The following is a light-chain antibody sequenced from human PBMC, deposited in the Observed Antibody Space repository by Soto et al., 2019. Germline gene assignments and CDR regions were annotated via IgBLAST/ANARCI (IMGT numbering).Light chain of an antibody. CDR3: QQYNSYSRT. CDR2: KAS. CDR1: QSISSS. V-gene: IGKV1-5*03. J-gene: IGKJ1*01. Sequence: DIRMTQSPSTLSASVGDRVTITCRASQSISSSLVWYQQKPGKAPNLLIYKASSLESGVPSRFSGSGSGTEFTLTISSLQPDDFATYYCQQYNSYSRTFGQGTKVDIK.